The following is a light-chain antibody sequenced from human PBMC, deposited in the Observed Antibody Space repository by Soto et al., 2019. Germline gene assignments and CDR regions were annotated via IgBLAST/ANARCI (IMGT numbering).Light chain of an antibody. CDR3: QQYNIWPRT. CDR2: GAS. CDR1: QSVSSSY. Sequence: EIVLTQSPGTLSLSTGERATLSCRASQSVSSSYLAWYQQKPGQAPRLLIYGASSRATGIPDRFSGSGSGTDFTLTISSLQSEDFAIYYCQQYNIWPRTFGQGTKVDI. V-gene: IGKV3-20*01. J-gene: IGKJ1*01.